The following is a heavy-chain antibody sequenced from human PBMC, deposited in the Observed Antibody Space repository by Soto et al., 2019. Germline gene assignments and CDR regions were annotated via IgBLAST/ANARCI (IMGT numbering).Heavy chain of an antibody. CDR3: AREGGIVGATAADY. Sequence: QVQLQESGPGLVKPSQTLSLTCTVSGGSISSGGYYWSWIRQHPGKGLEWIGYIYYSGSTYYNPFLKRRVTISVDTSKNQFSLKLSSVTAADTAVYYCAREGGIVGATAADYWGQGTLVTVSS. J-gene: IGHJ4*02. CDR2: IYYSGST. V-gene: IGHV4-31*03. CDR1: GGSISSGGYY. D-gene: IGHD1-26*01.